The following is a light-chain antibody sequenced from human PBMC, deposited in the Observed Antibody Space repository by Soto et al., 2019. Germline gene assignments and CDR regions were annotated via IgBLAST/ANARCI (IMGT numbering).Light chain of an antibody. CDR3: QQYDSFSVT. V-gene: IGKV3-15*01. CDR2: DTS. J-gene: IGKJ1*01. Sequence: EIVLTQSPAALSVSPGERATLSCWASQSVGSTLNWYQQRPGQAPRLLIYDTSIRATGIPPRFSGSGSGTEFTLTISSLQPDDFATYYCQQYDSFSVTFGQGTKVDIK. CDR1: QSVGST.